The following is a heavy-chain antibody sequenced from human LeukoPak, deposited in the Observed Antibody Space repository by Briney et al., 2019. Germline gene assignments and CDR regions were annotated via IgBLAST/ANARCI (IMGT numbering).Heavy chain of an antibody. CDR3: VRIPNSAGFPNWFDP. CDR2: SSSSNDYV. V-gene: IGHV3-21*01. D-gene: IGHD6-19*01. CDR1: GFTFSTST. J-gene: IGHJ5*02. Sequence: GGSLRLSCAASGFTFSTSTMNWVRQAPGKGLEWVSSSSSSNDYVYYADSVKGRFTISRDNAKNSLYLQMNSLRAEDTAVYYCVRIPNSAGFPNWFDPWGQGTLVTVSS.